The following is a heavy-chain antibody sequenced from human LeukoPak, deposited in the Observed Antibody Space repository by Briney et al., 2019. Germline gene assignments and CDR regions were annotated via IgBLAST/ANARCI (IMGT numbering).Heavy chain of an antibody. CDR2: INPNSGGT. CDR1: GYTLIGNY. D-gene: IGHD1-1*01. CDR3: ARDKQLDWAHYYYYYMDV. V-gene: IGHV1-2*02. Sequence: ASVKVSCKASGYTLIGNYMHWVRQAPGQGLEWMGWINPNSGGTNYAQKFQGRVTMTRDTSISTAYMELSRLTSDDTAVYYCARDKQLDWAHYYYYYMDVWGKGTPVTVSS. J-gene: IGHJ6*03.